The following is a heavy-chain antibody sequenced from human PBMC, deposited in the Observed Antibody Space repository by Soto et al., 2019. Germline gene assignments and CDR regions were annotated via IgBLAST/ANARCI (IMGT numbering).Heavy chain of an antibody. J-gene: IGHJ4*02. D-gene: IGHD5-18*01. Sequence: QVPLVESGGGVVQPGRSLRLSCEASGFTYSSYDIHWVRQAPGKGLEWVAFISYDGRNKYYTDSVKCRFTISRDNSKNTLYLQMDSLRPEDTAVYYCAKGVSVQLCFDHWGQGTLVTVSA. CDR3: AKGVSVQLCFDH. CDR2: ISYDGRNK. CDR1: GFTYSSYD. V-gene: IGHV3-30*18.